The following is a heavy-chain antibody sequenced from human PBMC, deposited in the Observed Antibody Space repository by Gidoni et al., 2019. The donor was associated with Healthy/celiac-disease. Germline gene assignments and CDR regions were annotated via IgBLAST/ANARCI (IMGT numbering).Heavy chain of an antibody. D-gene: IGHD1-26*01. CDR2: IRSKAYGGTT. CDR3: TRDPGGDYSTPALRFDP. V-gene: IGHV3-49*05. Sequence: EVQLVESGGGLVKPGRSLRLSCTAPGFTFVDSAVSWFRKAPGKGLEWVGFIRSKAYGGTTEYAESVKGRFTISRDESKSIAYLQMNSLKTEDTAVYYCTRDPGGDYSTPALRFDPWGQGTLVTVSS. J-gene: IGHJ5*02. CDR1: GFTFVDSA.